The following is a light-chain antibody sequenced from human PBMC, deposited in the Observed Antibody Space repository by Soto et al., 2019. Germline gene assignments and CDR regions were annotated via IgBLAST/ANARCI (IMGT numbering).Light chain of an antibody. Sequence: ALTQPASVSGSPGQSITISCTGTSSDVGGYKYVSWYQQHPDKAPKFIIYDVTNRPSGISNRFSGSKSGNTASLTISGLQAEDEADYYCSSYTSSSSYVFGTGTKVTVL. CDR2: DVT. V-gene: IGLV2-14*01. J-gene: IGLJ1*01. CDR1: SSDVGGYKY. CDR3: SSYTSSSSYV.